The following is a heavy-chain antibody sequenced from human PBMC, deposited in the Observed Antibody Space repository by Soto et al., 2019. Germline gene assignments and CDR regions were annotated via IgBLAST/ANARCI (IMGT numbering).Heavy chain of an antibody. J-gene: IGHJ4*02. CDR1: GGSFSNFG. Sequence: QVRLVQSGAELKKPGSSVKVSCKASGGSFSNFGISWVRQAPGQGLEWMGGIVPVFGRPNYAQRFRGRLTITADESTSTGYMELISLSSDDTAVYYCAREGSGYNFWGQGTQVTVSS. V-gene: IGHV1-69*01. D-gene: IGHD5-12*01. CDR2: IVPVFGRP. CDR3: AREGSGYNF.